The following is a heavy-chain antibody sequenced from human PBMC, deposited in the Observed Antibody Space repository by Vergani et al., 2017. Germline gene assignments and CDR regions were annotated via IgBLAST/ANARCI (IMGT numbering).Heavy chain of an antibody. CDR3: ARRYRYYYGMDV. D-gene: IGHD2-15*01. Sequence: EVQLVQSGGGLVQPGGSLTLSCVASGFTFSSYCMPWVRQAPGKGLVWVSRINSDGSSTSYADSVKGRFTISRDNAKNTLYLQMTSLRAEDTAVYYCARRYRYYYGMDVWGQGTTVTVSS. CDR2: INSDGSST. J-gene: IGHJ6*02. V-gene: IGHV3-74*01. CDR1: GFTFSSYC.